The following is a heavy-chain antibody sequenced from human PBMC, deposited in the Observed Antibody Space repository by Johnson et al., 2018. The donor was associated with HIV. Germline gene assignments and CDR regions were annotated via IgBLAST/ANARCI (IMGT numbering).Heavy chain of an antibody. V-gene: IGHV3-33*01. CDR1: GFTFSNYG. Sequence: QMQLVESGGGVVPPGRSLRLSCVASGFTFSNYGMHWVRQAPGKGLEWVAAVWYDGSNKYYANSVKGRFTIFRDNSENTMYLQINRLRAEDTAVYYCARGLGYVFYGGNSNAFHVWGQGTMVTVSS. J-gene: IGHJ3*01. D-gene: IGHD4-23*01. CDR3: ARGLGYVFYGGNSNAFHV. CDR2: VWYDGSNK.